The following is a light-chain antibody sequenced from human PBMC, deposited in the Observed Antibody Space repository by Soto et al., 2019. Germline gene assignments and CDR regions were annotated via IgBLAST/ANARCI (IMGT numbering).Light chain of an antibody. CDR1: SGSIASNY. CDR2: EDE. V-gene: IGLV6-57*01. Sequence: NFLLTQPHSVSESPGKTVTISCTRSSGSIASNYVQWYQQRPGSSPTTVIYEDETRPSGVPDRFSGSIDSSSNSASLTISGLKTDDESGYSCQSYDTRAVVFGGGTKLTVL. CDR3: QSYDTRAVV. J-gene: IGLJ3*02.